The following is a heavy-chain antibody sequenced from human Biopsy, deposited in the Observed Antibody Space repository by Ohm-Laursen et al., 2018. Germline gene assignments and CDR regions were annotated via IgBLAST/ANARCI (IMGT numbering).Heavy chain of an antibody. D-gene: IGHD3-9*01. CDR2: INPTGGTT. Sequence: ASVKVSCKVSGYSFTKYYINWVRQALGQGLEWMGIINPTGGTTSYAEKFQGRVTLTRDTSTGTVYLELNSLIYEDTALYYCARDETGSSVFGPYYYGMDVWGQGTTVTVSS. J-gene: IGHJ6*02. CDR3: ARDETGSSVFGPYYYGMDV. CDR1: GYSFTKYY. V-gene: IGHV1-46*01.